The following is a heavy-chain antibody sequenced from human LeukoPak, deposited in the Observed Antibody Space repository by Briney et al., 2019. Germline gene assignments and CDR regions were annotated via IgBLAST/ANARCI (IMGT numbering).Heavy chain of an antibody. J-gene: IGHJ6*04. V-gene: IGHV3-21*01. Sequence: GGSLRLSCVGSGFTFESYSRNWVRPAPGLGREWGFSTYSRSSHVYYLDSLKCRFTISRDNAKNSLYLQMNNLSDEDTAVYYCAELGITMIGGVWGKGTSVTISS. CDR3: AELGITMIGGV. CDR1: GFTFESYS. CDR2: TYSRSSHV. D-gene: IGHD3-10*02.